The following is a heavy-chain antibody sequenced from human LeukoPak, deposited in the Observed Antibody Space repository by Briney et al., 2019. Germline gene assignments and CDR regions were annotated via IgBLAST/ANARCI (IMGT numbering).Heavy chain of an antibody. CDR1: GFTFSDYY. V-gene: IGHV3-11*04. J-gene: IGHJ6*03. CDR3: ARDQYDFWTGYMDV. Sequence: GGSLRLSCAASGFTFSDYYMSWIRQAPGKGLEWVSYISSSGSTIYYADSVKGRFTISRDNAKNSLYLQMNSLRAEDTAVYYCARDQYDFWTGYMDVWGKGTTVTVSS. CDR2: ISSSGSTI. D-gene: IGHD3-3*01.